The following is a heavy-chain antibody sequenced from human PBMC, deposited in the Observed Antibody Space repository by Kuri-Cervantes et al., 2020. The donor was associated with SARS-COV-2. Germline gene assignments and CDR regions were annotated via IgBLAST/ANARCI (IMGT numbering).Heavy chain of an antibody. CDR1: GGSISSGDYY. J-gene: IGHJ4*02. V-gene: IGHV4-30-4*08. Sequence: LRLSCTVSGGSISSGDYYWSWIRQPPGKGLEWIGYIYYSGSTYYNPSLKSRVTISVDTSKNQLSLKLSSVTAADTAVYYCARTLRFLEWFFDYWGQGTLVTVSS. CDR3: ARTLRFLEWFFDY. CDR2: IYYSGST. D-gene: IGHD3-3*01.